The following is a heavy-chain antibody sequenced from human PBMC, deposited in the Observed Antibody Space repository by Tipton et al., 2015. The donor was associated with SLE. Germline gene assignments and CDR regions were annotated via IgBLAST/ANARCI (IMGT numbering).Heavy chain of an antibody. CDR1: GFPFGTHA. D-gene: IGHD6-6*01. V-gene: IGHV3-30-3*01. CDR3: AKGGVAAFDY. Sequence: SLRLSCAASGFPFGTHAMHWVRQAPGKGLEWVAIISHDGNNKYYADSVKGRFTISRDNSRNTIYLQMNSLRVEDTALYYCAKGGVAAFDYWGQGTLVTVSS. J-gene: IGHJ4*02. CDR2: ISHDGNNK.